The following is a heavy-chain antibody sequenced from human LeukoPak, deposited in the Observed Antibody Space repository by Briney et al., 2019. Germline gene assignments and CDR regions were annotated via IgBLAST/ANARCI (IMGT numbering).Heavy chain of an antibody. CDR2: VWYDGRNR. Sequence: TGGSLRLSCAASGYTFSRHGIHWVRQAPGKGLEWVAVVWYDGRNRDYADSVKGRFTISRDNSKNTLYLQMNSLRAEDTAVYYCARDFRSPYYDYVWDSFHWGQGTLVTVSS. CDR3: ARDFRSPYYDYVWDSFH. V-gene: IGHV3-33*01. J-gene: IGHJ4*02. D-gene: IGHD3-16*01. CDR1: GYTFSRHG.